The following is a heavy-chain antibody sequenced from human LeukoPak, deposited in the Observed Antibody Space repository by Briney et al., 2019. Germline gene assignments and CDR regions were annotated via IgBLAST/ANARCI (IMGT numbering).Heavy chain of an antibody. CDR1: GFAFSNYN. CDR2: ISSSSGHI. D-gene: IGHD3-10*01. V-gene: IGHV3-21*01. CDR3: ARDRSPGNFDY. J-gene: IGHJ4*02. Sequence: PGGSLRLSCAVSGFAFSNYNMNWVRQAPGKGLEWVASISSSSGHIHYADSLKGRFTISRDNAKNSLYLQMNSLRAEDTAVYYCARDRSPGNFDYWGQGTLVTVSS.